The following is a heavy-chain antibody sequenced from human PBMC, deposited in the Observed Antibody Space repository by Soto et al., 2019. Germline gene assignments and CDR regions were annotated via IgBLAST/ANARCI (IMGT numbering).Heavy chain of an antibody. Sequence: QITLKESGPTLVKPTQTLPLTCTSSGFSLSPSGGVGGGTRHPPGKALEWLALIYWDDDKRYSPSLKSRLTITKDTSKNQVVLTMTNMDPVDTATYYCAHYYDSSGYYCCWGQGTLVTVSS. D-gene: IGHD3-22*01. CDR2: IYWDDDK. V-gene: IGHV2-5*02. CDR3: AHYYDSSGYYCC. CDR1: GFSLSPSGGV. J-gene: IGHJ4*02.